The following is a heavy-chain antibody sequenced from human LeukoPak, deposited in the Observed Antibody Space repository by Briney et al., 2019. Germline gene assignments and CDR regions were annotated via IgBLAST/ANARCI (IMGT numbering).Heavy chain of an antibody. CDR1: GGSISSYY. V-gene: IGHV4-4*07. J-gene: IGHJ5*02. CDR2: IYTSGST. D-gene: IGHD6-13*01. Sequence: SETLSLTCTVSGGSISSYYWSWIRQPAGKGLEWIGRIYTSGSTNYNPSLKSRVTMSVDTSKNQFSLKLSSVTAADTAVYYCARDWSSMRGPGKGRPNLFDPWGQGTLGTVSS. CDR3: ARDWSSMRGPGKGRPNLFDP.